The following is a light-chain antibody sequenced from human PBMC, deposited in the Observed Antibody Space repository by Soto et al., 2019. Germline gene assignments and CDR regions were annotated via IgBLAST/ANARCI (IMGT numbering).Light chain of an antibody. CDR1: QSIINW. CDR2: DAS. V-gene: IGKV1-5*01. Sequence: DVQMTQSNSTLSASVGGRVTITCRASQSIINWLAWYQQKPGKAPKLLIYDASSLESGVPSTSRGRRSGTEFTLTISSLQPADFATYYCQPYNRYPLTFGQGTNV. J-gene: IGKJ1*01. CDR3: QPYNRYPLT.